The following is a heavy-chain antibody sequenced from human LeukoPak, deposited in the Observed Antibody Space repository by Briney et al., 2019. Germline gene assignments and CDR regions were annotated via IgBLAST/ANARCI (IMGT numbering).Heavy chain of an antibody. CDR3: AKVSSSSWYPGWFDP. V-gene: IGHV3-9*01. D-gene: IGHD6-13*01. CDR2: ISWNSGSI. Sequence: GGSLRLSCAASGFTFDDYAMHWVRQAPGKGLEWVSGISWNSGSIGYADSVKGRFTISRDNAKNSLYLQMNSLRAEDTSLYYCAKVSSSSWYPGWFDPWGQGTLVTVSS. CDR1: GFTFDDYA. J-gene: IGHJ5*02.